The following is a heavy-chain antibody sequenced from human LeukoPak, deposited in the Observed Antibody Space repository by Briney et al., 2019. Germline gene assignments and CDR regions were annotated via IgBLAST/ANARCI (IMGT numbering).Heavy chain of an antibody. J-gene: IGHJ4*02. CDR2: IRYDGSNK. CDR3: ARAAAARWIQLWLLPDY. D-gene: IGHD5-18*01. Sequence: GGSLRLSCAASGFTFSSYGMHWVRQAPGKGLEWVAFIRYDGSNKYYADSVKGRFTISRDNSKNTLYLQMNSLRAEDTAVYYCARAAAARWIQLWLLPDYWGQGTLVTVSS. CDR1: GFTFSSYG. V-gene: IGHV3-30*02.